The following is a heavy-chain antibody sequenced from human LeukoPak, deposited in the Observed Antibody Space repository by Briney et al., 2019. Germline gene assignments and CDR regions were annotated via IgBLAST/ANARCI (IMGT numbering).Heavy chain of an antibody. J-gene: IGHJ6*03. CDR1: GYTFTSYD. D-gene: IGHD1-26*01. CDR2: MNPNSGNT. CDR3: ARAPEWGKANYYYYMDV. Sequence: ASVKLSCKASGYTFTSYDINWVRQATGQGLEWMGWMNPNSGNTGYAQKFQGRVTMTRNTSISTAYMELSSLRSEDTAVYYCARAPEWGKANYYYYMDVWGKGTTVTVSS. V-gene: IGHV1-8*01.